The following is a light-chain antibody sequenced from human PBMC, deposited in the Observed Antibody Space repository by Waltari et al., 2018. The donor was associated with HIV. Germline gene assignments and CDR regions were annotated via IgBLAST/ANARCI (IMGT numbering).Light chain of an antibody. CDR3: QQFNSYPSYT. Sequence: AIQLTQSPSSLSASVGDRVTITCRASQGISSALACYQQKPGKAPKLLIYDASSLESGVPSRFSGSGSGTDFTLTISSLQPEDFATYYCQQFNSYPSYTFGQGTKLEIK. CDR2: DAS. J-gene: IGKJ2*01. CDR1: QGISSA. V-gene: IGKV1-13*02.